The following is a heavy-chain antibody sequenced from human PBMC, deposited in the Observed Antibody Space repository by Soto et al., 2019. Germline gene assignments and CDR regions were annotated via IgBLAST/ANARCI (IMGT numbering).Heavy chain of an antibody. Sequence: QVQLQESGPGLVKPSETLSLTCTVSGGSISSYYWSWIRQPPGKGLEWIGYIYYSGSTNYNPSLKSRVTLPVDTSKNQLSLKLSSVTAADTAVYYCARRYGYSFDYWGQGTLVTVSS. V-gene: IGHV4-59*08. CDR1: GGSISSYY. CDR2: IYYSGST. J-gene: IGHJ4*02. D-gene: IGHD4-17*01. CDR3: ARRYGYSFDY.